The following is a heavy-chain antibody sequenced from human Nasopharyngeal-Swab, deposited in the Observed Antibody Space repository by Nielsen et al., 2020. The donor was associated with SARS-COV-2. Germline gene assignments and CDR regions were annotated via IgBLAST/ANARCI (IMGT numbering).Heavy chain of an antibody. Sequence: GESLKISCAASGFTFSSYSMNWARQAPGKGLEWVSYISSSSSTIYYADSVKGRFTISRDNAKNSLYLQMNSLRAEDTAVYYCARAGGGYSGYVGYWGQGTLVTVSS. D-gene: IGHD5-12*01. CDR1: GFTFSSYS. CDR3: ARAGGGYSGYVGY. J-gene: IGHJ4*02. CDR2: ISSSSSTI. V-gene: IGHV3-48*04.